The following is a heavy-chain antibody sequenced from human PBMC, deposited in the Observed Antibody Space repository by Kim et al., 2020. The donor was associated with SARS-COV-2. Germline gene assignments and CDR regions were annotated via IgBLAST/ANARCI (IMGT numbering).Heavy chain of an antibody. CDR1: GLTFRNYG. CDR3: QKGPSAVVPGGKMWLDP. Sequence: GGSLRLSCAASGLTFRNYGMNWVRQAPGKGLEWVADITYDGTIQYYGDSVEGRFTVSRDNSKNTLYLQMNSVRVEDTAVYYCQKGPSAVVPGGKMWLDPWGQGTLVTVSS. V-gene: IGHV3-30*18. J-gene: IGHJ5*02. CDR2: ITYDGTIQ. D-gene: IGHD2-2*01.